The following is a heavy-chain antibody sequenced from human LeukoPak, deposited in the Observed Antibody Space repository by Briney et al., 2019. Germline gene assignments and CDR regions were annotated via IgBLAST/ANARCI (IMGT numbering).Heavy chain of an antibody. D-gene: IGHD2-15*01. CDR1: GFTFSSYA. V-gene: IGHV3-23*01. CDR3: AKRGYCSGGSCAYYYYYAMDV. J-gene: IGHJ6*02. CDR2: ISGSGGST. Sequence: PGGSLRLSCAASGFTFSSYAMSWVRQAPGSGLEWVSAISGSGGSTYYADSVKGRFTISRDNSKNTLYLQMNSLRAEDTAVYYCAKRGYCSGGSCAYYYYYAMDVWGQGTTVAASS.